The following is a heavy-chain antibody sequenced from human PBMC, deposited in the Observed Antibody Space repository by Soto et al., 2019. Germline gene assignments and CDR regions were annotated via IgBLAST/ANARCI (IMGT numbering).Heavy chain of an antibody. V-gene: IGHV3-30*18. J-gene: IGHJ4*02. D-gene: IGHD6-25*01. CDR2: VTYEGTEI. CDR1: GFTFSDCG. Sequence: QVQLVESGGGVVQPGRSLRLSCAASGFTFSDCGMHWVRQAPGKGLEWVAVVTYEGTEIHYADSVRGRFTISRDNSKNMVYLQMDSLRVEATAVYYCVKEQSSGYWRTADYWGQGTLITVSS. CDR3: VKEQSSGYWRTADY.